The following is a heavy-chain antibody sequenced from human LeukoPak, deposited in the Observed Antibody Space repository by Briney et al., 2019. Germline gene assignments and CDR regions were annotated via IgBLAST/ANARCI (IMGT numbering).Heavy chain of an antibody. D-gene: IGHD1-7*01. CDR1: GFAFSSYS. J-gene: IGHJ4*02. CDR3: AREDDWNYEDY. CDR2: ISSESTHI. Sequence: GGSLRLSCAASGFAFSSYSMNWVRQAPGKGLEWVSSISSESTHILYAEPVKGRFTISRDNAKNSLYLQMNSLRAEDTAIYFCAREDDWNYEDYWGQGTLVTVSS. V-gene: IGHV3-21*01.